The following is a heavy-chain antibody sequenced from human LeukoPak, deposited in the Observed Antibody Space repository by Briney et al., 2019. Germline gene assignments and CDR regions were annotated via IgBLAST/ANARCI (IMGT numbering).Heavy chain of an antibody. Sequence: SETLSLTCTVSGGSISSYYWSWIRQPAGKGLEWTGRIYTSGSTNYNPSLKSRVTMSVDTSKNQFSLKLSSVTAADTAVYYCARELYCSSTSCPSQHWGQGTLVTVSS. CDR2: IYTSGST. CDR1: GGSISSYY. J-gene: IGHJ1*01. CDR3: ARELYCSSTSCPSQH. V-gene: IGHV4-4*07. D-gene: IGHD2-2*01.